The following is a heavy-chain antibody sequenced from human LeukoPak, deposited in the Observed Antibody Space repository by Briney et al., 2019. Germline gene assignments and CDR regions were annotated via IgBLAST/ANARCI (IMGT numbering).Heavy chain of an antibody. CDR1: GYTFTNYG. D-gene: IGHD6-13*01. CDR3: ARDQGQQLVLYNWFDP. Sequence: ASVKVPCKASGYTFTNYGFSWVRQAPGQGLEWMGWISAYNGNTNYAQNLQGRVTMTTDTSTSTAYMELRNLRSDDTAVYYCARDQGQQLVLYNWFDPWGQGTLVTVSS. V-gene: IGHV1-18*01. J-gene: IGHJ5*02. CDR2: ISAYNGNT.